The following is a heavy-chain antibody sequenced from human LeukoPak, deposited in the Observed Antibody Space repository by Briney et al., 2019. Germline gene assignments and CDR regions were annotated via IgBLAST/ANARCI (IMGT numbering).Heavy chain of an antibody. CDR3: ARYTDHYYFDY. Sequence: GESLKISCKGSGYSFTSYWIGWVRQLPGKGLEWMGIIYPGDSDTRYSPSFQGQVTISGDKSISTAYLQWSSLNTSDTAMYYCARYTDHYYFDYWGQGTLVTVSS. J-gene: IGHJ4*02. CDR1: GYSFTSYW. CDR2: IYPGDSDT. V-gene: IGHV5-51*01. D-gene: IGHD1-1*01.